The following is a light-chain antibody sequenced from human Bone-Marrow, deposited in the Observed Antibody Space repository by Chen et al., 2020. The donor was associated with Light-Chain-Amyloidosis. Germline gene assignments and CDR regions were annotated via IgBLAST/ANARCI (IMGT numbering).Light chain of an antibody. CDR1: RSDVGVDNH. CDR3: SSYTITNTLV. CDR2: EVT. J-gene: IGLJ1*01. Sequence: QSAPTQPAAVSGSPGQSTTITCTGTRSDVGVDNHVSCYQQHPDKAPKLMIYEVTNRPSWVPDRFSGSKSDTTASLTTSGLETEDEADYFCSSYTITNTLVFGSGTRLTGL. V-gene: IGLV2-14*01.